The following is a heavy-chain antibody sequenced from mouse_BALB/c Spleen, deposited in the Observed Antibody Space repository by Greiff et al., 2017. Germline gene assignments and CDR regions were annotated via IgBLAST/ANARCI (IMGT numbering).Heavy chain of an antibody. Sequence: QVQLKQSGAELMKPGASVKISCKATGYTFSSYWIEWVKQRPGHGLEWIGEILPGSGSTNYNEKFKGKATFTADTSSNTAYMQLSSLTSEDSAVYYCARRENYYGSSYDYYAMDYWGQGTSVTVSS. V-gene: IGHV1-9*01. CDR2: ILPGSGST. J-gene: IGHJ4*01. CDR3: ARRENYYGSSYDYYAMDY. D-gene: IGHD1-1*01. CDR1: GYTFSSYW.